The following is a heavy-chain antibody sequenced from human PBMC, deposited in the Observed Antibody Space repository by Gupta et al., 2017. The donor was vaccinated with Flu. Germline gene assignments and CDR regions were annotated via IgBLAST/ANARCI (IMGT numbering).Heavy chain of an antibody. Sequence: YWSWVRQSPGKGLEWIAYIYYSGSTNYNPSLKRRVTISVDTSKNQFSLQLTSVTAADAAVYYCARGHPTYFYNASDVWGQGTTVTVSS. J-gene: IGHJ6*02. CDR1: Y. V-gene: IGHV4-59*01. CDR3: ARGHPTYFYNASDV. CDR2: IYYSGST.